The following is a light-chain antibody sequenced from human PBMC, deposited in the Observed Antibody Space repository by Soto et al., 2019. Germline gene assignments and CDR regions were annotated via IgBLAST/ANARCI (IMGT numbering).Light chain of an antibody. CDR1: QSVNSRH. CDR2: GAS. CDR3: QHYDRFPLT. J-gene: IGKJ4*01. Sequence: EIVLTQSPGTLSLSPGERATLSCRASQSVNSRHLAWYQQKPGQAPRLLIYGASGRATGIPDRFSGSGSGTDFTLTITRLEPVDFALYYCQHYDRFPLTFGGGTKVEIK. V-gene: IGKV3-20*01.